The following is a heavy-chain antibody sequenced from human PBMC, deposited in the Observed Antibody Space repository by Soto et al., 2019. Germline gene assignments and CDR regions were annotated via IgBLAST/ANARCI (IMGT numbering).Heavy chain of an antibody. CDR1: GFTVSSNY. J-gene: IGHJ6*02. V-gene: IGHV3-53*01. CDR3: ARDRHVTIFGVGLYYYYGMDV. Sequence: PGGSLRLSCAASGFTVSSNYMSWVRQAPGKGLEWVSGIYSGGSTYYADSVKGRFTISRDNSKNTLYLQMNSLRAEDTAVYYCARDRHVTIFGVGLYYYYGMDVWGQGTTVTVSS. CDR2: IYSGGST. D-gene: IGHD3-3*01.